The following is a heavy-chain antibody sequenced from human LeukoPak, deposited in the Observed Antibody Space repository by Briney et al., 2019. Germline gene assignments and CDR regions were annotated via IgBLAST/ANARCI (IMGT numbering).Heavy chain of an antibody. CDR1: GFTFSSYG. D-gene: IGHD2-21*02. V-gene: IGHV3-21*01. CDR2: ISSSSSYI. J-gene: IGHJ4*02. CDR3: ATGEDIVVVTANDY. Sequence: GGSLRLSCAASGFTFSSYGMNWVRQAPGKGLEWVSSISSSSSYIYYADSVKGRFTISRDNAKNSLYLQMNSLRAEDTAVYYCATGEDIVVVTANDYWGQGTLVTVSS.